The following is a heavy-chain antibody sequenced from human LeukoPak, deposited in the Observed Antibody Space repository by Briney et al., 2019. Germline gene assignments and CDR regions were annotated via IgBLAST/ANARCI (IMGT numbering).Heavy chain of an antibody. V-gene: IGHV4-59*01. CDR2: IYYSGST. CDR1: GGSISSYY. J-gene: IGHJ4*02. Sequence: SETLSLTCTVSGGSISSYYWSWIRQPPGKGLEWIGYIYYSGSTNYNPSLKSRVTISVDTSKNQFSLKLSSVTAADTAVYYCARGPDSYGYWGYFDYXGQGXXVTV. CDR3: ARGPDSYGYWGYFDY. D-gene: IGHD5-18*01.